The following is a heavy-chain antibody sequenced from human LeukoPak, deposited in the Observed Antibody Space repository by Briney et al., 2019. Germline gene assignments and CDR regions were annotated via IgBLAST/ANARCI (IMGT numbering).Heavy chain of an antibody. J-gene: IGHJ6*03. CDR2: INPSGGST. D-gene: IGHD2-2*02. V-gene: IGHV1-46*01. CDR1: GYTFTSYY. Sequence: GALVKVSCKASGYTFTSYYMHWVRQAPGQGLEWMGIINPSGGSTSYAQKFQGRVTMTRDMSTSTVYRELSSLRSEDTAVYYCARSVGPAAITYYYMDVWGKGTTVTVSS. CDR3: ARSVGPAAITYYYMDV.